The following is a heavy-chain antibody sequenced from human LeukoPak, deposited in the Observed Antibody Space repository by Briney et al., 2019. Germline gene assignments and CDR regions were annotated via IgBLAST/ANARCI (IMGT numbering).Heavy chain of an antibody. Sequence: ASVKVSCKASGYTFTSYVISWVRQAPGQGLEWMGWISGYNGKTNYAQMLQGRVTMTTDTSTSTAYMELRSLRSDDTAVYYCARDRLSSSDRGGGYAFDIWGQGTMVAVSS. V-gene: IGHV1-18*01. CDR1: GYTFTSYV. CDR3: ARDRLSSSDRGGGYAFDI. J-gene: IGHJ3*02. D-gene: IGHD6-19*01. CDR2: ISGYNGKT.